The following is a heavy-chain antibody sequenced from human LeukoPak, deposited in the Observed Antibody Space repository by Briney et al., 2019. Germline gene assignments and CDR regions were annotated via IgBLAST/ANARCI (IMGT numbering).Heavy chain of an antibody. J-gene: IGHJ4*02. Sequence: PSETLSLTCTVSGYSISSGYYWGWIRQPPGKGLEWIGSIYHSGSTYYNPSLKSRVTISVDTSKNQFSLKLSSVTAADTAVYYCARLRGYSYGSIDYWGQGTLVTVSS. CDR2: IYHSGST. CDR3: ARLRGYSYGSIDY. V-gene: IGHV4-38-2*02. CDR1: GYSISSGYY. D-gene: IGHD5-18*01.